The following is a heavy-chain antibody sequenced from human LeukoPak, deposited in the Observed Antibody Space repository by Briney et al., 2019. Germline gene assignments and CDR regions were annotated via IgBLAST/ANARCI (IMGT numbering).Heavy chain of an antibody. CDR3: ARVSITMIVVALDY. V-gene: IGHV1-18*01. CDR1: GYTFTSYG. J-gene: IGHJ4*02. D-gene: IGHD3-22*01. CDR2: ISAYNGNT. Sequence: ASVKVSCKASGYTFTSYGISWVRQAPGQGLEWMGWISAYNGNTNYAQKLQGRVTMTTDTSTSTAYMELRSLRSDDTAVYYCARVSITMIVVALDYWGQGTLVTVSS.